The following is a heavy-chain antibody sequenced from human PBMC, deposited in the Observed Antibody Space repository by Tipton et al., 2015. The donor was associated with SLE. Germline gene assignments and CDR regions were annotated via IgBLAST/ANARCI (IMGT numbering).Heavy chain of an antibody. V-gene: IGHV3-48*01. Sequence: SLRLSCAASGFTFSSYSMNWVRQAPGKGLEWGSYISSSSSTIYYADSVKGRFTISRDNAKNSLYLQMNSLRAEDTAVYYCARWRGLSYWGQGTLVTVSS. CDR2: ISSSSSTI. J-gene: IGHJ4*02. D-gene: IGHD3-16*02. CDR1: GFTFSSYS. CDR3: ARWRGLSY.